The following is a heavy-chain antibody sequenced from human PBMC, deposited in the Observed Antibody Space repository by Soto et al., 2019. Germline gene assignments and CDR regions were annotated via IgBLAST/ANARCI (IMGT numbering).Heavy chain of an antibody. CDR2: ITRSRSST. D-gene: IGHD3-10*02. V-gene: IGHV3-11*06. CDR1: GFIFRAFS. J-gene: IGHJ6*01. CDR3: ARDRGGGSIFGGHYGMGD. Sequence: GGSLRVSCTASGFIFRAFSMRWIRQVPGKGLQWLSKITRSRSSTDYADSVRGRFAISRDSAENTLYLQMSSLRAEDTGVYFCARDRGGGSIFGGHYGMGDWGQGATVTVSS.